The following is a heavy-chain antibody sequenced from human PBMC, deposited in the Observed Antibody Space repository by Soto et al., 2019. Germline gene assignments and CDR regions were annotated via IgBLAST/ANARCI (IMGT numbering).Heavy chain of an antibody. Sequence: PSETLSRTCAVYGGSFSGYYWSWIRQPPGKGLEWIGEINHSGSTNYNPSLKSRVAISVDTSKNQFSLKLSSVTAADTAVYYCARGRIRPPRYYYYGMDVWGQGTTVTVSS. V-gene: IGHV4-34*01. J-gene: IGHJ6*02. CDR3: ARGRIRPPRYYYYGMDV. D-gene: IGHD5-18*01. CDR1: GGSFSGYY. CDR2: INHSGST.